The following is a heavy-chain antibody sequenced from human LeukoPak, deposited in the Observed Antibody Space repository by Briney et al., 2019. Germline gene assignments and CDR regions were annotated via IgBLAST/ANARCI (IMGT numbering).Heavy chain of an antibody. CDR2: ISSSSSTI. D-gene: IGHD3-16*02. Sequence: GGSLRHACAASGFTFTDYYMSWIRQAPGKGLEWVSHISSSSSTIYYVDSVEGRFTISRDNARNSLYLQLNSLRAEDTAVYYCARATYDYVWGSYRYNSQFDYWGQGTLVTVSS. V-gene: IGHV3-11*01. CDR1: GFTFTDYY. J-gene: IGHJ4*02. CDR3: ARATYDYVWGSYRYNSQFDY.